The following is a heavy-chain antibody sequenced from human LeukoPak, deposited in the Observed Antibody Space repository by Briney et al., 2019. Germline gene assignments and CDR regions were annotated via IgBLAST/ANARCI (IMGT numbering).Heavy chain of an antibody. J-gene: IGHJ3*02. CDR2: IYYSGNT. CDR3: AREYADDAFDI. CDR1: GGSISSYY. Sequence: SETLSLTCTVPGGSISSYYWSWIRQPPGKGLEWIGYIYYSGNTYYNPSLKSRVTISVDTSKNQFSLKLSSVTAADTAVYYCAREYADDAFDIWGQGTMVTVSS. V-gene: IGHV4-59*01.